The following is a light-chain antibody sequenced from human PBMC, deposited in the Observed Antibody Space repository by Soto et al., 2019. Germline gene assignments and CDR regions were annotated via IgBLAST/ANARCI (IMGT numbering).Light chain of an antibody. CDR2: EVS. Sequence: QSALTQPASVSGSPEQSITISCTGTSSDVGGYDFVSWYQHHPGKAPKLMIYEVSNRPSGVSNRFSGSKSGNTASLTISGLQSEDEADYFCSSYTSSASYVVGTGTKVTVL. CDR3: SSYTSSASYV. V-gene: IGLV2-14*01. J-gene: IGLJ1*01. CDR1: SSDVGGYDF.